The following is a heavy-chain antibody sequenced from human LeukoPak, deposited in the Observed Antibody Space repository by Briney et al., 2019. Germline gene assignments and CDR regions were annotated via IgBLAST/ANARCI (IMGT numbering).Heavy chain of an antibody. CDR1: GFTFSSYW. CDR2: IKQDGSEK. V-gene: IGHV3-7*01. J-gene: IGHJ4*02. D-gene: IGHD3-3*01. CDR3: ARGRFWSGYLYYFDY. Sequence: PGGSLRLSCAASGFTFSSYWMSWVRQAPGKGLEWVANIKQDGSEKYYVDSVKSRFTISRDNAKNSLYLQMNSLRAEDTAVYYCARGRFWSGYLYYFDYWGQGTLVTVSS.